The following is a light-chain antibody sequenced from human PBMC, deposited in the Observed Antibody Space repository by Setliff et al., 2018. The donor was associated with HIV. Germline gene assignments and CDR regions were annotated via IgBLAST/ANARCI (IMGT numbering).Light chain of an antibody. CDR1: TSNVGGYRY. CDR2: DVA. J-gene: IGLJ3*02. Sequence: QSALTQPPSVSGSPGQSVNISCTGTTSNVGGYRYASWYQQHPGKPPKVVIYDVAERPSGVPDRFSASKSGNTASLTISGLQADDEADYFCCSYAGRYTWVFGGGTKVTVL. CDR3: CSYAGRYTWV. V-gene: IGLV2-11*01.